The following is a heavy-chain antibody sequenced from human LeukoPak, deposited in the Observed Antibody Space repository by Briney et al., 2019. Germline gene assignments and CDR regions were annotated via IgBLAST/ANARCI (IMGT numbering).Heavy chain of an antibody. CDR3: ARAPYPSLARRGRSYFDY. D-gene: IGHD2-2*01. CDR2: ISAYNGNT. V-gene: IGHV1-18*01. J-gene: IGHJ4*02. CDR1: GYTFTSYG. Sequence: ASVKVSCKASGYTFTSYGISWVRQAPGQGLEWIGWISAYNGNTNYAQKHQGRVTMTTDRSTSTAYMELRSLRSDDTAVYYCARAPYPSLARRGRSYFDYWGQGTLVTVSS.